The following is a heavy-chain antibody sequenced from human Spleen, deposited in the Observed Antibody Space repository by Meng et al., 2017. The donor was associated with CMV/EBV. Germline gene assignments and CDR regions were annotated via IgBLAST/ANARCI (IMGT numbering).Heavy chain of an antibody. D-gene: IGHD6-6*01. J-gene: IGHJ6*02. CDR2: ISGSGGST. Sequence: GESLKISCAASGFTFSSYAMSWVRQAPGKGLEWVSAISGSGGSTYYADSVKGRFTISRDNSKNTLYLQMNSLRAEDTAVYYCARGPYSSSSYYYYYGMDVWGQGTTVTVSS. V-gene: IGHV3-23*01. CDR1: GFTFSSYA. CDR3: ARGPYSSSSYYYYYGMDV.